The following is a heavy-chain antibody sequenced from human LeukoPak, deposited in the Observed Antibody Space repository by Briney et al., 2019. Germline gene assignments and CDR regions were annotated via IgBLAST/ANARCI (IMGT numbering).Heavy chain of an antibody. Sequence: GGSLRLSCTASGFTFSSYWMSWVRQAPGKGLEWVANIKQDGSEKYYVDSVKGRFTISRDNAKNSLYLQMNSLRAEDTAVYYCARGSEYYYGSGSYYADYWGQGTLVTVSS. CDR1: GFTFSSYW. J-gene: IGHJ4*02. CDR2: IKQDGSEK. CDR3: ARGSEYYYGSGSYYADY. V-gene: IGHV3-7*01. D-gene: IGHD3-10*01.